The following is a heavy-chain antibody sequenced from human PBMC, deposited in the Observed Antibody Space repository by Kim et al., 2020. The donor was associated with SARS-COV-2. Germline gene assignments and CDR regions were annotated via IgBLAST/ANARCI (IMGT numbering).Heavy chain of an antibody. D-gene: IGHD3-10*02. CDR3: ASWCVSGDYEGGFD. CDR2: IYDSGRT. V-gene: IGHV4-31*03. J-gene: IGHJ5*01. Sequence: SETLSLTCTVSGGSISSGGYYWSWIRQHPGKGLEGIGYIYDSGRTYYNPSIESRITTTEHTSKTQFCLKLSPVTAATTAVYCAASWCVSGDYEGGFD. CDR1: GGSISSGGYY.